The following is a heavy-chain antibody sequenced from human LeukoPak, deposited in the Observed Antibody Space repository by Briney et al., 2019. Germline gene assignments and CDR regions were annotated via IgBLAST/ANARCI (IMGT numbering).Heavy chain of an antibody. CDR3: AKVRGYSYGYDLDY. CDR2: ISGSGGST. Sequence: GGSLRLSCAASGFTVSNNYMSWVRQAPGKGLEWVSAISGSGGSTYYADSVKGRFTISRDNSKNTLYLQMNSLRAEDTAVYYCAKVRGYSYGYDLDYWGQGTLVTVSS. D-gene: IGHD5-18*01. CDR1: GFTVSNNY. J-gene: IGHJ4*02. V-gene: IGHV3-23*01.